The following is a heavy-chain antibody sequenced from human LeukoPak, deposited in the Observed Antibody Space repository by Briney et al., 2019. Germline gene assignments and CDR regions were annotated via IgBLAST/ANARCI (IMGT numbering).Heavy chain of an antibody. CDR3: ARDPTIVVVPCGMDV. J-gene: IGHJ6*04. CDR2: ISYDGSNK. CDR1: GFTFSSYA. V-gene: IGHV3-30*04. D-gene: IGHD2-2*01. Sequence: PGGSPRLSCAASGFTFSSYAMHWVRQAPGKGLEWVAVISYDGSNKYYADSVKGRFTISRDNSKNTLYLQMNSLRAEDTAVYYCARDPTIVVVPCGMDVWGKGTTVTVSS.